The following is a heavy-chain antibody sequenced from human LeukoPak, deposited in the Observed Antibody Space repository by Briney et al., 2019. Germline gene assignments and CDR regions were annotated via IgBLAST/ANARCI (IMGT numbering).Heavy chain of an antibody. D-gene: IGHD1-26*01. J-gene: IGHJ4*02. CDR2: IYTSGST. CDR3: ARDPAFYSGSYYGSYFDY. V-gene: IGHV4-4*07. CDR1: GGSISSYY. Sequence: PSETLSLTCTVSGGSISSYYWSWIRQPAGKGLEWIGRIYTSGSTNYNPSLKGRVTMSVDTSKNQFSLKLSSVTAADTAVYYCARDPAFYSGSYYGSYFDYWGQGTLVTVSS.